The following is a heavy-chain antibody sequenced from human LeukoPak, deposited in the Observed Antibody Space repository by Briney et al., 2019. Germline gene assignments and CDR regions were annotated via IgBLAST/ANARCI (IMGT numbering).Heavy chain of an antibody. CDR2: IYHSGST. CDR3: ARALQLWLPEDY. D-gene: IGHD5-18*01. CDR1: GYFISSAYY. Sequence: SETLSLTCTVSGYFISSAYYWGWIRQPPGKGLEWIGTIYHSGSTYYNPSLKSRVTISVDTSKNQFSLKLSSVTAADTAVYYCARALQLWLPEDYWGQGTLVTVSS. V-gene: IGHV4-38-2*02. J-gene: IGHJ4*02.